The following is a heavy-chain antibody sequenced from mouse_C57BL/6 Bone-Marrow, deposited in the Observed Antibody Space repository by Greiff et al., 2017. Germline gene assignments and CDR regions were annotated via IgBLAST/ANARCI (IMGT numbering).Heavy chain of an antibody. CDR2: INPNNGGT. Sequence: VQLQQSGPELVKPGASVKIPCKASGYTFTDYNMDWVKQSHGKSLEWIGDINPNNGGTIYNQKFKGKATLTVDKSSSTAYMELRSLTSEDTAVYYCATYYSNYLYAMDYWGQGTSVTVSS. J-gene: IGHJ4*01. CDR3: ATYYSNYLYAMDY. D-gene: IGHD2-5*01. CDR1: GYTFTDYN. V-gene: IGHV1-18*01.